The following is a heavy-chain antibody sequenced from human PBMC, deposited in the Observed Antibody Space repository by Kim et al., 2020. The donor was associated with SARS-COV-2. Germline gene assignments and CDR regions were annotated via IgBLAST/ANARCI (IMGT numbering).Heavy chain of an antibody. CDR2: IYYSGST. V-gene: IGHV4-59*01. D-gene: IGHD2-15*01. Sequence: SETLSLTCTVSGGSISSYYWSWIRQPPGKGLEWIGYIYYSGSTNYNPSLKSRVTISVDTSKNQFSLKLSSVTAADTAVYYCASLDLGYCSGGSCYSRAIYGRDVWGQGTTVTVSS. CDR3: ASLDLGYCSGGSCYSRAIYGRDV. CDR1: GGSISSYY. J-gene: IGHJ6*02.